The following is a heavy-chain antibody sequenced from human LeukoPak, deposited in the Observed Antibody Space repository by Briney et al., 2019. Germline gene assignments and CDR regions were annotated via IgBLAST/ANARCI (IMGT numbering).Heavy chain of an antibody. D-gene: IGHD2-15*01. Sequence: GGSLRLSCAASGLTFSMYWMSWVRQAPGKGLEWVANIKPDGSQKYYVDSVKGRFTITRDNAKNSLYLQMNSLRAEDTAVYYCANIYCSGGTCTYFDDWGQGTLVTVSS. CDR1: GLTFSMYW. J-gene: IGHJ4*02. V-gene: IGHV3-7*01. CDR3: ANIYCSGGTCTYFDD. CDR2: IKPDGSQK.